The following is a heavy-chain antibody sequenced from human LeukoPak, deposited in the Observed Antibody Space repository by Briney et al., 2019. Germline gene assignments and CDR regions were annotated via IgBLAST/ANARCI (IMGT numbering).Heavy chain of an antibody. J-gene: IGHJ4*02. CDR3: ARVQLVVVPPAYTFDY. CDR1: GFTVSSNY. D-gene: IGHD2-2*01. V-gene: IGHV3-66*01. Sequence: GGSLRLSCAASGFTVSSNYMIWVRQAPGKGLEWASVIHSGGSTYYADSVKGRFTLSRDTSKNTLYLQMNSLRAEDTAVYYCARVQLVVVPPAYTFDYWGQGTLVTVSS. CDR2: IHSGGST.